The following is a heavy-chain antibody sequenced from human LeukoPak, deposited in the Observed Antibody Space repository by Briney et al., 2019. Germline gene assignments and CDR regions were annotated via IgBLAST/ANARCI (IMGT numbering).Heavy chain of an antibody. J-gene: IGHJ5*02. V-gene: IGHV4-31*03. CDR1: GGSISSGGYY. CDR2: IYYSGST. Sequence: SQTLSLTCTVSGGSISSGGYYWSWIRQHPGKGLEWIGNIYYSGSTYYNPSLKSRVTISVDTSKNQFSPKLSSVTAADTAVYYCARDWSKDGDSWWFDPWGQGTLVTVSS. D-gene: IGHD2-8*02. CDR3: ARDWSKDGDSWWFDP.